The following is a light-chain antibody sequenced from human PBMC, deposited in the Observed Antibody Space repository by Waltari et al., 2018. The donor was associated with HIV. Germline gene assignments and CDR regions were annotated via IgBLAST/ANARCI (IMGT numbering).Light chain of an antibody. CDR2: END. CDR1: TSNIGSNS. CDR3: ATWDDSLNAWV. V-gene: IGLV1-51*02. J-gene: IGLJ3*02. Sequence: QSVLTQPPSVSAAPGQKVTISCSGSTSNIGSNSVSWYQQLPGTAPKLLIYENDKRPSGISDRFSGSKSGTSASLAISGLQSEDEADYYCATWDDSLNAWVFGGGTKLTAL.